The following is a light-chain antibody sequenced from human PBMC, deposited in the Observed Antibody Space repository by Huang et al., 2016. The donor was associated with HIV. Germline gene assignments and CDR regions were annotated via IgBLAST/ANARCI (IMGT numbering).Light chain of an antibody. CDR2: DAS. V-gene: IGKV3-11*01. CDR3: QLRSTWPGDT. J-gene: IGKJ4*01. Sequence: EIVLTQSPATLSLSPGERATLSCRASQTVSSYLAWYQQKPGQAPRLLIYDASNRATGIPARFRCSGSGTDFTLTISSLEPEDFAVYYCQLRSTWPGDTFGGGTKVEIK. CDR1: QTVSSY.